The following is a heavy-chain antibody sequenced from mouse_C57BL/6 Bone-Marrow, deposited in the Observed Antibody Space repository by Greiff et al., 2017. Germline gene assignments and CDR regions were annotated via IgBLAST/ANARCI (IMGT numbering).Heavy chain of an antibody. V-gene: IGHV1-54*01. CDR2: INPGSGGT. D-gene: IGHD4-1*01. CDR3: ARDWVLYYYAMDY. Sequence: QVQLQQSGAELVRPGTSVKVSCKASGYAFTNYLIEWVKQRPGQGLEWIGVINPGSGGTNYNEKFKGKATLTADKSSSTAYMQLSSLTSEDSAVYFCARDWVLYYYAMDYWGQGTSVTVSS. CDR1: GYAFTNYL. J-gene: IGHJ4*01.